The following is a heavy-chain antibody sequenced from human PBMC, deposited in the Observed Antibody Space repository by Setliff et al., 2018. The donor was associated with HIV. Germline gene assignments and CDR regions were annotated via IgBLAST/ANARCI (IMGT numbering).Heavy chain of an antibody. Sequence: SETLSLTCAVSGGSISSNWWSWVRQSPGKGLEWIGEIYHSGSTHYTPSLQGRVTIAVDKSKSQFSRKLSSVTAADTAVYYCAGHKSGLQTLMTWFDPWGQGTLVTVSS. V-gene: IGHV4-4*02. CDR3: AGHKSGLQTLMTWFDP. J-gene: IGHJ5*02. D-gene: IGHD2-8*01. CDR2: IYHSGST. CDR1: GGSISSNW.